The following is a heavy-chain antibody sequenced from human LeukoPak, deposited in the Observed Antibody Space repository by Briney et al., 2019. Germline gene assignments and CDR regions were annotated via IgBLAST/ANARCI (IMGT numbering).Heavy chain of an antibody. CDR1: GYTFTGYY. CDR2: INPNSGGT. Sequence: ASVKVSCKASGYTFTGYYMHWVRQAPGQGLEWMGWINPNSGGTNYAQKFQGRVTMTRDTSISTAYMELSRLRSDDTAVYYCARDQQGYCSGGSCYWGPFDIWGQGTMVTVSS. J-gene: IGHJ3*02. V-gene: IGHV1-2*02. CDR3: ARDQQGYCSGGSCYWGPFDI. D-gene: IGHD2-15*01.